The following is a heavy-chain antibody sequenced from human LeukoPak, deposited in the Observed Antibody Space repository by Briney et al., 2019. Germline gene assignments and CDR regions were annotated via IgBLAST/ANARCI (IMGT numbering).Heavy chain of an antibody. CDR1: GFTFSRYA. CDR2: ISGSGGST. CDR3: ATSPYSGSYYGVRYNWFDP. D-gene: IGHD1-26*01. J-gene: IGHJ5*02. V-gene: IGHV3-23*01. Sequence: GGSLRLFCAASGFTFSRYAMSWVRQAPGKGLEWVSAISGSGGSTYYADSVKGRFTISRDNSKNTLYLQMNSLRAEDTAVHYCATSPYSGSYYGVRYNWFDPWGQGTLVTVSS.